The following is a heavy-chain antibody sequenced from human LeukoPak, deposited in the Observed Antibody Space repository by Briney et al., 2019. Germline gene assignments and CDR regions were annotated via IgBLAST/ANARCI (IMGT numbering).Heavy chain of an antibody. J-gene: IGHJ4*02. D-gene: IGHD5-12*01. CDR3: ARDLRSLSGYDFEYYFDY. V-gene: IGHV1-18*01. CDR2: ISAYNGNT. CDR1: GYTFTSYG. Sequence: ASVKVSCKASGYTFTSYGISWVRQAPGQGLEWMGWISAYNGNTNYAQKLQGRVTMTTDTSTSTAYMELRSLRSDDTAVYCCARDLRSLSGYDFEYYFDYWGQGTLVTVSS.